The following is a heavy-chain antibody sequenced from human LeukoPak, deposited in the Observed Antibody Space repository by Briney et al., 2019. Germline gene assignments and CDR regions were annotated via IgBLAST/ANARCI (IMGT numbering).Heavy chain of an antibody. CDR1: GGSISSYY. J-gene: IGHJ4*02. V-gene: IGHV4-4*09. D-gene: IGHD5-24*01. CDR2: IYTSGST. Sequence: SETLSLTCTVSGGSISSYYWSWIRQPPGKGLEWIGYIYTSGSTNYNPSLKSRVTISVDTSKNQFPLKLSSVTAADTAVYYCARGIWSEMATNYFDYWGQGTLVTVSS. CDR3: ARGIWSEMATNYFDY.